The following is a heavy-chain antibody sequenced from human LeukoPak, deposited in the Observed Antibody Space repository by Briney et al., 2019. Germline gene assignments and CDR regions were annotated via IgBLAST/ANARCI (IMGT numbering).Heavy chain of an antibody. CDR1: GLTFNDYA. D-gene: IGHD1-26*01. CDR2: IICNSGSI. CDR3: AKGPTFGELLY. V-gene: IGHV3-9*01. J-gene: IGHJ4*02. Sequence: AGGSLRLSCAASGLTFNDYAMNWVRQAQGKGLEWVSVIICNSGSIAYADSVKGPFTISRDHAKNSLYLQMNSLRAEDTALYYCAKGPTFGELLYWGQGTLVTVSS.